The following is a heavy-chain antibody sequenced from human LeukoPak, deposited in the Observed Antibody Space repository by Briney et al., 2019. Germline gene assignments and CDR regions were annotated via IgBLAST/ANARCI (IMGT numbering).Heavy chain of an antibody. Sequence: PGGSLRLSCAASGFTFSSYSMNWVRQAPGKGLEWVSSISSSSSYIYYADSVKGRFTISRDNAKNSLYLQMNSLRAEDTAVYYCARDAGSSGWQRVHWYFDLWGRGTLVTVSS. V-gene: IGHV3-21*01. CDR1: GFTFSSYS. CDR2: ISSSSSYI. CDR3: ARDAGSSGWQRVHWYFDL. D-gene: IGHD6-19*01. J-gene: IGHJ2*01.